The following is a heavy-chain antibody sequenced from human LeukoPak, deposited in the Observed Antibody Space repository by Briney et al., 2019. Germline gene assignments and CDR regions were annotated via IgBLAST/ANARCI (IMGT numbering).Heavy chain of an antibody. V-gene: IGHV4-39*01. CDR1: GDAITGSSYY. CDR3: ARQYYDSTGYYYFDN. J-gene: IGHJ4*02. D-gene: IGHD3-22*01. Sequence: SETLSLTCTVSGDAITGSSYYWGWIRQPPGKGLEWIGSMYYSGSTFSNPSRRSRVNMSADTSKNQFSLKLSSVTAADTAVYYCARQYYDSTGYYYFDNWGQGTQVTVSS. CDR2: MYYSGST.